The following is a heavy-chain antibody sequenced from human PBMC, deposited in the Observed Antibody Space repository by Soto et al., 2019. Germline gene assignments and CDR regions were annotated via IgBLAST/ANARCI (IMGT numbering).Heavy chain of an antibody. CDR2: IYYSGST. D-gene: IGHD3-10*01. Sequence: PSETLSLTCTVSGGSIRSYYWSWIRQPPGKGLEWIGYIYYSGSTNYNPSLKSRVTISVDTSKNQFSLKLSSVTAADTAVYYCAREYYYGSGSYFDYWGQGTLVTVS. CDR1: GGSIRSYY. V-gene: IGHV4-59*01. CDR3: AREYYYGSGSYFDY. J-gene: IGHJ4*02.